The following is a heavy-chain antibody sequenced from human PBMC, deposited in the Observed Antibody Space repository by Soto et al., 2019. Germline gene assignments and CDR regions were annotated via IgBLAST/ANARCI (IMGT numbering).Heavy chain of an antibody. J-gene: IGHJ6*02. Sequence: GGSLRLSCAASGFTFSSYAMHWVRQARGKGLEWVAVISYDGSNKYYADSVKGRFTISRDNSKNTLYLQMNSLRAEDTAVYYCARESIVVVPAASHGMDVWGQGTTVTVSS. CDR2: ISYDGSNK. CDR1: GFTFSSYA. D-gene: IGHD2-2*01. CDR3: ARESIVVVPAASHGMDV. V-gene: IGHV3-30-3*01.